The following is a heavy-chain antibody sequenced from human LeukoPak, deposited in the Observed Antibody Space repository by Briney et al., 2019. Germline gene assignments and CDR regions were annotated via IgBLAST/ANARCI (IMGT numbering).Heavy chain of an antibody. V-gene: IGHV3-53*01. CDR3: ARERVYDSSGAVDY. J-gene: IGHJ4*02. D-gene: IGHD3-22*01. CDR1: GVTFEDYY. CDR2: IYSGGST. Sequence: PGGSLRPSCTGSGVTFEDYYLSWIRQAPGKGLEWVSVIYSGGSTYYADSVKGRFTISRDNSKNTLYLQMNSLRAEDTAVYYCARERVYDSSGAVDYWGQGTLVTVSS.